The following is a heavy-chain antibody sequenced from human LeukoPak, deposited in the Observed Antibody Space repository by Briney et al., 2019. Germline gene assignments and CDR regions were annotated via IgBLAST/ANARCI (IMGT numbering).Heavy chain of an antibody. J-gene: IGHJ3*02. CDR2: IYYSGST. Sequence: SETLSLTCAVSVASISSYYWSWIRQPPGKGLEWVGYIYYSGSTNYNPSLKGRVTISVVTSKNQFSLKLSFVTAADTAVYYCARGANWNLGAFDIWGQGTMVTVSS. CDR3: ARGANWNLGAFDI. CDR1: VASISSYY. D-gene: IGHD1-7*01. V-gene: IGHV4-59*01.